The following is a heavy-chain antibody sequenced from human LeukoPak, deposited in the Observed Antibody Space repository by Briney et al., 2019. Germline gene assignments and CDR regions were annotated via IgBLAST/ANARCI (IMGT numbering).Heavy chain of an antibody. CDR1: GYSFTGNY. J-gene: IGHJ4*02. CDR2: INPNSGGP. V-gene: IGHV1-2*06. Sequence: ASVKVSCKXSGYSFTGNYIHWVRQAPGQGLEWMGRINPNSGGPNYAQKFQGRVTMTRDTSISTAHLELSRLRSDDTAVYYCAREYSYAYYFDYWGQGTLVTVSS. CDR3: AREYSYAYYFDY. D-gene: IGHD3-16*01.